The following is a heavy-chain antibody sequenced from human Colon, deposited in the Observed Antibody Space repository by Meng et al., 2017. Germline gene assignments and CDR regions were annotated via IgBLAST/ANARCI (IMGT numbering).Heavy chain of an antibody. D-gene: IGHD3-10*01. Sequence: GGSLRLSCAASGFSFGNYAMSWVRQAPGKGLEWISSISVSGRSTYYADSVKGRFTISRDISDKTVYLEMNSLRAGDTAIYYCAKQRGVTTVRGIDDWGQGVLVTVSS. CDR2: ISVSGRST. CDR1: GFSFGNYA. V-gene: IGHV3-23*01. CDR3: AKQRGVTTVRGIDD. J-gene: IGHJ4*01.